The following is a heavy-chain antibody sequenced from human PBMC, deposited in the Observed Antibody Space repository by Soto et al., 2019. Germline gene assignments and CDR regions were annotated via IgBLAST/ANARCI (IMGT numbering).Heavy chain of an antibody. J-gene: IGHJ4*02. D-gene: IGHD6-13*01. Sequence: QVQLQQWGAGLLKPSETLSLTCAVYGGSFSGYYWSWIRQPLGKGLEWIGEINHSGSTNYNPSLKSRVTISVDTSKNQFSLKLSSVTAADTAVYYCARVPHSYSSSWYVNYWGQGTLVTVSS. CDR3: ARVPHSYSSSWYVNY. V-gene: IGHV4-34*01. CDR2: INHSGST. CDR1: GGSFSGYY.